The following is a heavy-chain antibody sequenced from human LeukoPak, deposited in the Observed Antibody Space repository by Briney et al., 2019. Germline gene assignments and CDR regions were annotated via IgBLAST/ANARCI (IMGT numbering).Heavy chain of an antibody. D-gene: IGHD5-12*01. Sequence: PSETLSLTCTVSGGSISSGDYYWSWIRQPPGKGLEWIGHIYYSGSTYYNPSLKSRVTISVDTSKIQFSLKLSSVTAADTAVYYCARDLSWPINAFDIWGQGTMVTVSS. CDR3: ARDLSWPINAFDI. CDR2: IYYSGST. CDR1: GGSISSGDYY. J-gene: IGHJ3*02. V-gene: IGHV4-30-4*01.